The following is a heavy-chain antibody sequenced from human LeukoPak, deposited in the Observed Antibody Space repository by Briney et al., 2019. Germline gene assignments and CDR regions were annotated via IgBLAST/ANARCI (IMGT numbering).Heavy chain of an antibody. J-gene: IGHJ6*04. CDR2: IRGSGGGT. CDR3: AELGITMIGGV. CDR1: RFTFSSYA. V-gene: IGHV3-23*01. Sequence: GGSLRLSCAASRFTFSSYAMSWVRQAPGKGLEWVSAIRGSGGGTNYGDSVKGRFTISRDNAKNSLYLQMNSLRAEDTAVYYCAELGITMIGGVWGKGTTVTISS. D-gene: IGHD3-10*02.